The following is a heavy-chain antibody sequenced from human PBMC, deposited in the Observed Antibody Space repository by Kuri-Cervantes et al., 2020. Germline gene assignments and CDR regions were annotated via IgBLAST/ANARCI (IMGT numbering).Heavy chain of an antibody. CDR1: GYTFISYG. CDR3: ARGPAPDVGHFDY. V-gene: IGHV1-46*01. CDR2: INPSGGST. D-gene: IGHD1-26*01. J-gene: IGHJ4*02. Sequence: ASVKVSCKASGYTFISYGISWVRQAPGQGLEWMGIINPSGGSTSYAQKFQGRVTITRDTSASTAYMELSSLRSEDTAVYYCARGPAPDVGHFDYWGQGTLVTVSS.